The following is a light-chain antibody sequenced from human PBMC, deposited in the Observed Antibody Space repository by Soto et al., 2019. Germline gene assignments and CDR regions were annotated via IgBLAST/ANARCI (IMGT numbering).Light chain of an antibody. CDR2: DVS. V-gene: IGLV2-14*01. Sequence: QSALTQPASVSGSPGQSITISCTGTSSDVGGSNYVSWYQQLPGKAPKLMIYDVSDRPSGVSDRFSGSKSGNTASLTISGLQAEDEADYYCSSYTRSSLYVFGTGIKVTVL. CDR1: SSDVGGSNY. J-gene: IGLJ1*01. CDR3: SSYTRSSLYV.